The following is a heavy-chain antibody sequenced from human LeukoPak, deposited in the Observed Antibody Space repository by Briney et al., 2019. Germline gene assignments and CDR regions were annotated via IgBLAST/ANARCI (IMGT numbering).Heavy chain of an antibody. V-gene: IGHV3-74*01. Sequence: GGSLRLSCAASGFTFSNYWMYWVRRAPGKGLVWVSRINSDGSSTTYADSVKGRFTISRDNAKNTLYLQMNSLRVEDTAIYYCARGGSCSGGNCKYTRKEIDYWGQGTLVTVSS. CDR1: GFTFSNYW. CDR3: ARGGSCSGGNCKYTRKEIDY. D-gene: IGHD2-15*01. CDR2: INSDGSST. J-gene: IGHJ4*02.